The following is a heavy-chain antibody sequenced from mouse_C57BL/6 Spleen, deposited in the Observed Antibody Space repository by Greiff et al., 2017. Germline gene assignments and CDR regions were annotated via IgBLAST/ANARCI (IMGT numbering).Heavy chain of an antibody. V-gene: IGHV5-9*01. D-gene: IGHD2-14*01. J-gene: IGHJ4*01. CDR1: GFTFSSYT. CDR3: ARGWYDYAMDY. CDR2: ISGGGGNT. Sequence: LVESGGGLVKPGASLKLSCAASGFTFSSYTMSWVRQTPEKRLEWVATISGGGGNTYYPDSVKGRFTISRDNAKNTLYLQMSSLRSEDTALYYCARGWYDYAMDYWGQGTSVTVSS.